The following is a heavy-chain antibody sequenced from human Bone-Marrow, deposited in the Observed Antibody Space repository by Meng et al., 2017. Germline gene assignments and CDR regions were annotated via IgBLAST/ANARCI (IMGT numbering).Heavy chain of an antibody. J-gene: IGHJ4*02. D-gene: IGHD6-13*01. Sequence: QVPLQESGPGLLKPSQTLALTCTVSGDSVSSGGHYWSWIRQHPGKGLEWFGYNYYSGSTYHNPSLKSRLTISVYTSKNQFSLKLRSVTAADTSVYYCARGAAAGYYFDYWGQGTLVTVSS. CDR2: NYYSGST. V-gene: IGHV4-31*03. CDR3: ARGAAAGYYFDY. CDR1: GDSVSSGGHY.